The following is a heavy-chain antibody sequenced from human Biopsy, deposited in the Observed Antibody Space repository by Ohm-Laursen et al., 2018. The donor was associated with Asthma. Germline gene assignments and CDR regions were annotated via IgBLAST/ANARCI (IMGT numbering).Heavy chain of an antibody. CDR1: GFVFSQCG. CDR3: ARQSGQDYGDSSGFDI. Sequence: SLRLSCTASGFVFSQCGMHWVRQGPGKGLEWVALVSSDGHNKYYEDSVKGRFTISRDNSRNRLYLQINRLTVEDTAVYFCARQSGQDYGDSSGFDIWGQGTKVAVSS. J-gene: IGHJ3*02. D-gene: IGHD3-22*01. V-gene: IGHV3-30*03. CDR2: VSSDGHNK.